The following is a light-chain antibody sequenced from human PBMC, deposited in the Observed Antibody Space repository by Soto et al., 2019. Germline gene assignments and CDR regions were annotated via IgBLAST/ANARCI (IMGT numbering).Light chain of an antibody. J-gene: IGKJ3*01. CDR1: QGIANY. V-gene: IGKV1-27*01. CDR3: QNSHWFPFT. CDR2: GAS. Sequence: DIQMTQSPSSLAASVGDRVTISCRASQGIANYLAWYQQKPGKVPTLLIFGASTLQSGVSSRFTGSGSGTDFTRPISSLQPDDVATYFCQNSHWFPFTFGPETKVDIK.